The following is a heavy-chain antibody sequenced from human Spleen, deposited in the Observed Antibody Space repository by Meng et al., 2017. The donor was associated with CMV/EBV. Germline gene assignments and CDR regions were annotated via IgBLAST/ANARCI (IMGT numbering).Heavy chain of an antibody. J-gene: IGHJ3*01. CDR2: IYYSGST. V-gene: IGHV4-61*01. D-gene: IGHD2-21*01. CDR3: ARGGYCGGDCYTFDL. Sequence: SETLSLTCTVSGGSVSSGSYYWSWIRQPPGKGLEWIGYIYYSGSTNYNPSLKSRVTISVDTSKNQFSLKLSSVTAADTAVYYCARGGYCGGDCYTFDLWAQGTLVTVSS. CDR1: GGSVSSGSYY.